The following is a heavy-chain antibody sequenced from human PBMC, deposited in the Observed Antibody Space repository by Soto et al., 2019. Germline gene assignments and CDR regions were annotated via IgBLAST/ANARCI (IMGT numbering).Heavy chain of an antibody. CDR2: IYYSGST. Sequence: KSSETLSLTCTVSGGSISSYYWSWIRQPPGKGLEWIGYIYYSGSTNYNPSLKGRVTISVDTSKNQFSLKLSSVTAADTAVYYCARSAGLGRANAFDIWGQGTMVTVSS. V-gene: IGHV4-59*01. CDR3: ARSAGLGRANAFDI. D-gene: IGHD1-26*01. CDR1: GGSISSYY. J-gene: IGHJ3*02.